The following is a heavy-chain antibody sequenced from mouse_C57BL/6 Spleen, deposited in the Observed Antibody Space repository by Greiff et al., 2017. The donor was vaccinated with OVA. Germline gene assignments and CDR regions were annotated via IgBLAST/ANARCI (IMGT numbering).Heavy chain of an antibody. CDR3: AAPRRYFDY. CDR2: IYPGSGST. J-gene: IGHJ2*01. V-gene: IGHV1-55*01. CDR1: GYTFTSYW. Sequence: QVHVKQPGAELVKPGASVKMSCKASGYTFTSYWITWVKQRPGQGLEWIGDIYPGSGSTNYNEKFKSKATLTVDTSSSTAYMQLSSLTSEDSAVYYCAAPRRYFDYWGQGTTLTVSS.